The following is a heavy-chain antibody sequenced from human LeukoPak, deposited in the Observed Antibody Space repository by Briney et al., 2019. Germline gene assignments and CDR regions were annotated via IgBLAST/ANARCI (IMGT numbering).Heavy chain of an antibody. CDR1: GFTFSSYA. CDR3: AGPGIAVAGGPYNWFDP. V-gene: IGHV3-23*01. D-gene: IGHD6-19*01. J-gene: IGHJ5*02. CDR2: ISGSGGST. Sequence: GGSLRLSCAASGFTFSSYAMSWVRQAPGKGLEWVSAISGSGGSTYYADSVKGRFTISRDNSKNTLYLQMNSLRAEDTAVYYCAGPGIAVAGGPYNWFDPWGQGTLVTVSS.